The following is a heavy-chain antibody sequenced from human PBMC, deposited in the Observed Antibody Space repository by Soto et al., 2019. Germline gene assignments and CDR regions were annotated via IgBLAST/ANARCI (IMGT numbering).Heavy chain of an antibody. Sequence: EVQLVESGGGLVQPGGSLRLSCAASGFTFSNYWMHWVRQVPGKGLVWVSRIKSDGSSISYADSVKGRFTISRENARNTLYLQMNSLRAEDAAVYYCARGCFSGSCTFIHGDYWGQGTLVTVSS. CDR3: ARGCFSGSCTFIHGDY. V-gene: IGHV3-74*01. J-gene: IGHJ4*02. CDR1: GFTFSNYW. D-gene: IGHD3-10*01. CDR2: IKSDGSSI.